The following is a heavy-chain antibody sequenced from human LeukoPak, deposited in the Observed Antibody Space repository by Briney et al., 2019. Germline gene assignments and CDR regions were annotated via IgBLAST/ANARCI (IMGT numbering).Heavy chain of an antibody. J-gene: IGHJ6*03. CDR1: GFTFSDYY. CDR2: ISSSGSTI. V-gene: IGHV3-11*04. Sequence: PGGSLRLSCAASGFTFSDYYMSWIRQAPGKGLGWVSYISSSGSTIYYADSVKGRFTISRDNAKNSLYLQMNSLRAEDTAVYYCARAAHYYYYYMDVWGKGTTVTVSS. CDR3: ARAAHYYYYYMDV.